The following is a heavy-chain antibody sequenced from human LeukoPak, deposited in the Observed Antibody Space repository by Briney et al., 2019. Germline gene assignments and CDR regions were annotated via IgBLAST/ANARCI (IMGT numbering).Heavy chain of an antibody. J-gene: IGHJ4*02. V-gene: IGHV1-18*01. CDR1: GYTFTSYG. CDR3: ARALSRYSSGWYLGY. Sequence: GASVKVSCKASGYTFTSYGISWVRQAPGQGLEWMGWISAYNGNTNYAQKLQGRVTMTTDTSTSTAYMELRSLRSDDTAVYYCARALSRYSSGWYLGYWGQGTLVTVSS. CDR2: ISAYNGNT. D-gene: IGHD6-19*01.